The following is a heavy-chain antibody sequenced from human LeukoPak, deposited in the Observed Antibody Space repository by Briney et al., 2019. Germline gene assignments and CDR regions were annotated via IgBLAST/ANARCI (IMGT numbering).Heavy chain of an antibody. CDR1: GYNFVYW. CDR3: ARHRGAVVPDWFDS. J-gene: IGHJ5*01. CDR2: IQPGDSDT. Sequence: GESLKISCKGSGYNFVYWIGWVRQMPGKGLDYMGVIQPGDSDTRYSPSFQGQVTISVDKSISTAHLQWSSLKASDTAMYYCARHRGAVVPDWFDSWGQGTLVTVSS. D-gene: IGHD3-10*01. V-gene: IGHV5-51*01.